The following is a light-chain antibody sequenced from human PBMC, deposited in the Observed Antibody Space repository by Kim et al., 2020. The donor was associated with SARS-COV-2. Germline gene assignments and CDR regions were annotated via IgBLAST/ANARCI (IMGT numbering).Light chain of an antibody. V-gene: IGLV3-21*04. CDR2: YDS. J-gene: IGLJ2*01. CDR1: NIGSKR. Sequence: APEKTVKITCGGNNIGSKRLPWYQQKPGQAPVLVIYYDSDRPSGIPERFSGSNSGNTATLTISRVEAGDEADYYCQVWDSSSDHVVFGGGTQLTVL. CDR3: QVWDSSSDHVV.